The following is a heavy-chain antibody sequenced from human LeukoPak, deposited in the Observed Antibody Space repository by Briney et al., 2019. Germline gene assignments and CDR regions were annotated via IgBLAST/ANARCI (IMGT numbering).Heavy chain of an antibody. D-gene: IGHD4-17*01. CDR1: GGSISSYY. CDR2: IYYSGST. J-gene: IGHJ6*02. Sequence: SETLSLTCTVSGGSISSYYWSWIRQPPGKGLEWIGYIYYSGSTNYNPSLKSRVTISVDTSKNQFSLKLSSVTAADTAVYYCARDYTVTFYGMDVWGQGTTVTVSS. V-gene: IGHV4-59*12. CDR3: ARDYTVTFYGMDV.